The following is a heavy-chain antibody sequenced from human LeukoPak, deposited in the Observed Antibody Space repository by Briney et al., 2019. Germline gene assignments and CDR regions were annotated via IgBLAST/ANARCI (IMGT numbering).Heavy chain of an antibody. CDR1: GGPIRSGDYY. D-gene: IGHD3-22*01. CDR2: IYYSGST. J-gene: IGHJ4*02. Sequence: SETLSLTCTVSGGPIRSGDYYWGWIRQPPGKGLEWIGSIYYSGSTYYNPSFKSRVTISVDTSKNQFSLKLTSVTAADTAVYYCARDPDSSGYYFDPYFDYWGQGTLVTVSS. V-gene: IGHV4-39*07. CDR3: ARDPDSSGYYFDPYFDY.